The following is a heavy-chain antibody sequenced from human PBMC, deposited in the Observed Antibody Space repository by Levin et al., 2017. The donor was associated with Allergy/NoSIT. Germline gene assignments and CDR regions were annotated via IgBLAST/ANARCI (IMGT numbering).Heavy chain of an antibody. CDR3: ARALQLVRPFDY. CDR2: INPTTGVT. D-gene: IGHD6-6*01. Sequence: ASLKVSCKASGYIFTDYYIHWVRLVPGQGLEWMGRINPTTGVTNSAKRFKGRLTVTRDTSISTAFLELSSLRSDHTAVYYCARALQLVRPFDYWGQGALVTVSS. CDR1: GYIFTDYY. V-gene: IGHV1-2*06. J-gene: IGHJ4*02.